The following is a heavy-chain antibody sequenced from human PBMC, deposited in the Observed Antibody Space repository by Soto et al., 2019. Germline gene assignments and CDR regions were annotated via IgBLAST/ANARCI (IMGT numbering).Heavy chain of an antibody. CDR3: AKAPHYVAARPAGYYYGMDV. J-gene: IGHJ6*02. Sequence: GGSLRLSCAASGFTFSSYAMSWVRQAPGKGLEWVSAISGSGDSTYYADSVKGRFTISRDNSKNTPNLQMNSLRAEDTAVYYCAKAPHYVAARPAGYYYGMDVWGQGTTVTVSS. CDR2: ISGSGDST. D-gene: IGHD6-6*01. CDR1: GFTFSSYA. V-gene: IGHV3-23*01.